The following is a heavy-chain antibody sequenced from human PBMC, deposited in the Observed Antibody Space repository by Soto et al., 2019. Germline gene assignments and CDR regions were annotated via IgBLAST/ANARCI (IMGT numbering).Heavy chain of an antibody. CDR2: INPSSGDT. CDR3: ARSTDRYYFDY. CDR1: GYTFINYY. V-gene: IGHV1-46*01. Sequence: ASVKVSCKASGYTFINYYVHWVRQAPGQGLEWLGMINPSSGDTTSAQKFQARLTLTRGPSTYTVDMGLSSLRSEDTAVYYCARSTDRYYFDYWGQGTLVTVSS. D-gene: IGHD1-26*01. J-gene: IGHJ4*02.